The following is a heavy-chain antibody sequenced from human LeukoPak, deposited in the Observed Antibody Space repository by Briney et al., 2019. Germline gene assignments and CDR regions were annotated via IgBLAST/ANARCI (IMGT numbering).Heavy chain of an antibody. CDR3: ARHGDYYGSGSRY. D-gene: IGHD3-10*01. CDR2: INHSGST. CDR1: GGSFSGYY. V-gene: IGHV4-34*01. J-gene: IGHJ4*02. Sequence: PSETLSLTCAVYGGSFSGYYWSWIRQPPGKGLEWIGEINHSGSTNYSPSLKSRVTISVDTSKNQFSLKLSSVTAADTAVYYCARHGDYYGSGSRYWGQGTLVTVSS.